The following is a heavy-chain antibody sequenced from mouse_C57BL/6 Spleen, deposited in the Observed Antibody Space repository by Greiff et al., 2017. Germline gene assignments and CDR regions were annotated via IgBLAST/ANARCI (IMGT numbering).Heavy chain of an antibody. D-gene: IGHD2-3*01. CDR1: GYSFTDYN. V-gene: IGHV1-39*01. CDR3: AIYDGYSRAMDY. Sequence: VQLKESGPELVKPGASVKISCKASGYSFTDYNMNWVKQSNGKSLEWIGVINPNYGTTSYNQKFKGKATLTVDQSSSTAYMQLNSLTSEDSAVYYCAIYDGYSRAMDYWGQGTSVTVSS. CDR2: INPNYGTT. J-gene: IGHJ4*01.